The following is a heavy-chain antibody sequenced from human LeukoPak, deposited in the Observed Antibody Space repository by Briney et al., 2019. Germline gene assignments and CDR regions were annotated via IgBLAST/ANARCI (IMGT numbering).Heavy chain of an antibody. CDR2: IYPGDSAT. CDR1: GYSFTTYW. CDR3: AKHGSGYEPDH. V-gene: IGHV5-51*01. J-gene: IGHJ5*02. D-gene: IGHD5-12*01. Sequence: GESLKISCKVSGYSFTTYWVGWVRQMPGRGLEWMGIIYPGDSATRYSPSFQGQVTFSADKSIHTAYLQWSSLKASDTAMYYCAKHGSGYEPDHWGQGTLVTVSS.